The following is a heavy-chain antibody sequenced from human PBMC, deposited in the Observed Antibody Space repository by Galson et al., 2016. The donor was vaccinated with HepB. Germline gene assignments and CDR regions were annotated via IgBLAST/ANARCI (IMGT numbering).Heavy chain of an antibody. V-gene: IGHV1-2*02. CDR2: IHPNGGGT. Sequence: SVKVSCKASGYTFTDFYVHWVRQAPGQGLEWMGWIHPNGGGTNFAQKFQGRVSMTSDTSITTANMELSSLRSDDTALYYCARGRGVYSGSGSYFAFDIWGQGAMVTVS. CDR1: GYTFTDFY. J-gene: IGHJ3*02. D-gene: IGHD3-10*01. CDR3: ARGRGVYSGSGSYFAFDI.